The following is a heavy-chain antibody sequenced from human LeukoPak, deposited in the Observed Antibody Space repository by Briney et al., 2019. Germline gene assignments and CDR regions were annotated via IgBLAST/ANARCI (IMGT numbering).Heavy chain of an antibody. CDR3: ARDLIVHSSNWFDP. D-gene: IGHD3-22*01. CDR2: ISSSSYI. CDR1: GFTFSSYS. V-gene: IGHV3-21*01. Sequence: GGSLRLSCAASGFTFSSYSMNWVRQAPGKGLEWVSSISSSSYIYYADSVKGRFTISRDNAKNSLYLQMNSLRAEDTAVYYCARDLIVHSSNWFDPWGQGTLVIVSS. J-gene: IGHJ5*02.